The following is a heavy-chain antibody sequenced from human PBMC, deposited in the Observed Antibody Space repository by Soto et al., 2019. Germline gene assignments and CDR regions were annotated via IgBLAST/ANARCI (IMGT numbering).Heavy chain of an antibody. D-gene: IGHD2-15*01. J-gene: IGHJ4*02. CDR3: ARFPIEALGYCSGGSCDY. CDR1: GDSISSYY. V-gene: IGHV4-59*01. CDR2: IYYSGST. Sequence: SETLSLTCTVSGDSISSYYWSWIRQPPGKGLEGIGYIYYSGSTNYNPSLKSRVTISVDTSKNQFSLKLSSVTAADTAVYYCARFPIEALGYCSGGSCDYWGQGTLVTVSS.